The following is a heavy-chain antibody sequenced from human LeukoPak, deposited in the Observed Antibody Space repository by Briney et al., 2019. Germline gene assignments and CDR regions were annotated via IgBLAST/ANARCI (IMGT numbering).Heavy chain of an antibody. Sequence: GGSLRLSCAASGFTFSDYYMSWIRQAPGKGLEWVSYISSSGSTIYYADSVKGRFTISRDNAKNSLYLQMNSLRAEDTAVYYCARANYCSSTSCHLYGMDVWGKGTTVTVSS. V-gene: IGHV3-11*01. D-gene: IGHD2-2*01. CDR1: GFTFSDYY. CDR2: ISSSGSTI. J-gene: IGHJ6*04. CDR3: ARANYCSSTSCHLYGMDV.